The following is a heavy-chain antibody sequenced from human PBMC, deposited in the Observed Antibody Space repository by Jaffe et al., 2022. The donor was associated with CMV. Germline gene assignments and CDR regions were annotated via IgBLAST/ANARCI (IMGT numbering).Heavy chain of an antibody. CDR3: AKAGHCSSTSCYNLYYFDY. CDR1: GFTFSSYG. D-gene: IGHD2-2*02. CDR2: ISYDGSNK. Sequence: QVQLVESGGGVVQPGRSLRLSCAASGFTFSSYGMHWVRQAPGKGLEWVAVISYDGSNKYYADSVKGRFTISRDNSKNTLYLQMNSLRAEDTAVYYCAKAGHCSSTSCYNLYYFDYWGQGTLVTVSS. V-gene: IGHV3-30*18. J-gene: IGHJ4*02.